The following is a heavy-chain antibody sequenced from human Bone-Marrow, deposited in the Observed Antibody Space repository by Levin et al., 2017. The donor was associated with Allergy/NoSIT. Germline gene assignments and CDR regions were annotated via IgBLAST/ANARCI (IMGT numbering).Heavy chain of an antibody. J-gene: IGHJ4*02. V-gene: IGHV3-30-3*01. Sequence: GGSLRLSCAASGFTFSSYAMHWVRQAPGKGLEWVAVISYDGSNKYYADSVKGRFTISRDNSKNTLYLQMNSLRAEDTAVYYCASLTYYDSSATLGDYWGQGTLVTVSS. CDR1: GFTFSSYA. CDR3: ASLTYYDSSATLGDY. CDR2: ISYDGSNK. D-gene: IGHD3-22*01.